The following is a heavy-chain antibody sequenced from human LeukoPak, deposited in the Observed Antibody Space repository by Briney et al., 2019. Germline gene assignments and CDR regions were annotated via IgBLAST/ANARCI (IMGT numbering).Heavy chain of an antibody. J-gene: IGHJ6*04. CDR3: AELGITMIGGV. V-gene: IGHV3-48*04. D-gene: IGHD3-10*02. CDR2: ISSSGSAI. Sequence: PGRSLRLSCAASGFTFSSYGMHWVRQAPGKGLEWVSYISSSGSAIYYADSVKGRFTISRDNAKNSLYLQMNSLRAEDTAVYYCAELGITMIGGVWGKGTTVTIFS. CDR1: GFTFSSYG.